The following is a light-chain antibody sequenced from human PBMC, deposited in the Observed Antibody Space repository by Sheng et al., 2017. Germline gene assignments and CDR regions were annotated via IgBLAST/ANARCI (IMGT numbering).Light chain of an antibody. CDR3: QQRSNWPYS. CDR1: QSVSSSY. Sequence: EIVLTQSPGTLSLSPGESATLSCRASQSVSSSYLAWYQQKPGQAPRLLIYGASSRATGIPDRFSGSGSGTDFTLTISSLEPEDFAVYYCQQRSNWPYSFGQGTKLEIK. CDR2: GAS. V-gene: IGKV3D-20*02. J-gene: IGKJ2*03.